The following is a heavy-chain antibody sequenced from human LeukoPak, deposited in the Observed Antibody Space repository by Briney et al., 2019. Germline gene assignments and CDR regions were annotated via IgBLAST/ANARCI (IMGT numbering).Heavy chain of an antibody. CDR1: GYSISSGYY. CDR2: IYHSGST. J-gene: IGHJ5*02. V-gene: IGHV4-38-2*02. D-gene: IGHD6-19*01. Sequence: SETLSLTCTVSGYSISSGYYWGWIRPPPGKGLEWIGSIYHSGSTYYNPSLKSRVTISVDTSKNQFSLKLSSVTAADTAVYYCARVNSSGWYVDWFDPWGQGTLVTVSS. CDR3: ARVNSSGWYVDWFDP.